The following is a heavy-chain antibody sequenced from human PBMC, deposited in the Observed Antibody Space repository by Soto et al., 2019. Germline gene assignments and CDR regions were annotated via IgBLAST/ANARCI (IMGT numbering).Heavy chain of an antibody. Sequence: SLRLSCAASGFTFIDYYMSWIRQAPGKGLEWVSYVSSSSTYTKYADSVTGRFTISRDNAKNSLYLQMDSLRAEDMAVYFCARHHGLRTPFDNWGQGTLVTVSS. CDR3: ARHHGLRTPFDN. CDR2: VSSSSTYT. V-gene: IGHV3-11*06. D-gene: IGHD5-12*01. CDR1: GFTFIDYY. J-gene: IGHJ4*02.